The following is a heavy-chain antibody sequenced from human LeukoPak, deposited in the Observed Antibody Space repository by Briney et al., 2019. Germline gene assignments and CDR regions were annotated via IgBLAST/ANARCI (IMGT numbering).Heavy chain of an antibody. D-gene: IGHD1-1*01. CDR2: ISTSGSTI. CDR3: ATGTIDY. Sequence: GGSLRLSCAASGSTFSNYEVNWVRRAPGKGLEWVSFISTSGSTIYYADTVKGRFTISRDNAKNSVYLQMNSLRAEDTAVYYCATGTIDYWGQGALVTVSS. J-gene: IGHJ4*02. CDR1: GSTFSNYE. V-gene: IGHV3-48*03.